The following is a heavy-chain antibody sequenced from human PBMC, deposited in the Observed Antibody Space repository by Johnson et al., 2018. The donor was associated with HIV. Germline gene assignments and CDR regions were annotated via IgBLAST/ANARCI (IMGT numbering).Heavy chain of an antibody. J-gene: IGHJ3*02. Sequence: MQLVESGGGVVQPGGSLRLSCAVSGFTVKSNYINWVRQAPGKGLECVSGIYSGGRTYYADSVKGRFTISRDNSKNTLYLQMNSLKIEDTAVYYCTTDFRLRGGYLKTGIGGGAFDIWGQGTMVTVSS. CDR3: TTDFRLRGGYLKTGIGGGAFDI. D-gene: IGHD1-1*01. CDR1: GFTVKSNY. V-gene: IGHV3-66*01. CDR2: IYSGGRT.